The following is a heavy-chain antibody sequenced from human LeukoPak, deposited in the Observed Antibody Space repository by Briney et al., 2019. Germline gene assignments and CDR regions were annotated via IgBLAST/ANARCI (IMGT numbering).Heavy chain of an antibody. CDR2: FSGNGGST. CDR1: GFTFSSYA. J-gene: IGHJ4*02. CDR3: AKSDSSGYYYSYFDY. Sequence: GGSLRLSCAASGFTFSSYAMTWVRQAPGKGLEWVSAFSGNGGSTYYADSVKGRFTISRDNSKNTLYLQMNSLRAEDTAVYYCAKSDSSGYYYSYFDYWGQGAQVTVSS. V-gene: IGHV3-23*01. D-gene: IGHD3-22*01.